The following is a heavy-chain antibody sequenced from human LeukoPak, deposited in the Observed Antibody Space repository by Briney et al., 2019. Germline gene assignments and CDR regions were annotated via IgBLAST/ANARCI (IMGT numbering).Heavy chain of an antibody. J-gene: IGHJ3*02. CDR3: ARDTDCGGDCYAVHDASDI. CDR2: ISSSGSTI. D-gene: IGHD2-21*01. CDR1: GFTFSDYY. Sequence: PGGSLRLSCAASGFTFSDYYMSWIRQAPGKGLEWVSYISSSGSTIYYADSVKGRFTISRDNAKNSLYLQMNSLRAEDTAVYYCARDTDCGGDCYAVHDASDIWGQGTMVTVSS. V-gene: IGHV3-11*04.